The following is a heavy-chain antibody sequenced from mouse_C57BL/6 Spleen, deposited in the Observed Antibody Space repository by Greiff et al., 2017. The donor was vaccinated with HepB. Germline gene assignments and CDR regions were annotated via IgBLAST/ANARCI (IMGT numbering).Heavy chain of an antibody. CDR1: GYTFTSYW. CDR2: IHPNSGST. CDR3: ERRGYDEVDY. V-gene: IGHV1-64*01. D-gene: IGHD2-2*01. J-gene: IGHJ2*01. Sequence: QVQLQQPGAELVKPGASVKLSCKASGYTFTSYWMHWVKQRPGQGLEWIGMIHPNSGSTNYNEKFKSKATLTVDKSSSTAYMQLSSLTAEDSAVYYCERRGYDEVDYWGQGTTLTVSS.